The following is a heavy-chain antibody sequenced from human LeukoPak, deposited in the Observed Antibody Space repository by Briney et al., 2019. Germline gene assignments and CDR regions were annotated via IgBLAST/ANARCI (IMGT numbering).Heavy chain of an antibody. J-gene: IGHJ4*02. CDR2: ISYDGSNK. CDR1: GFTFSSYG. V-gene: IGHV3-30*18. CDR3: AKDPHRYCSSTSCRNFDY. D-gene: IGHD2-2*01. Sequence: QSGGSLRLSCAASGFTFSSYGMHWVRQAPGKGLEWVAVISYDGSNKYYADSVKGRFTISRDNSKNTLYLQMNSLRAEDTAVYYCAKDPHRYCSSTSCRNFDYWGQGTLVTASS.